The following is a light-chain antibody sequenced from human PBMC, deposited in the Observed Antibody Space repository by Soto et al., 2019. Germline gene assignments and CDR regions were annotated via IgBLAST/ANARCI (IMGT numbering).Light chain of an antibody. J-gene: IGKJ5*01. CDR1: QTISSW. Sequence: DIQMTQSPSTLSGSVGDRVTITCRASQTISSWLAWYQQKPGKAPKLLIYKASTLKSGVPLRFSGSGSGTEFTLTISNLHPDDFATYYCQQYNSYASLTFGQGTRLEIK. V-gene: IGKV1-5*03. CDR3: QQYNSYASLT. CDR2: KAS.